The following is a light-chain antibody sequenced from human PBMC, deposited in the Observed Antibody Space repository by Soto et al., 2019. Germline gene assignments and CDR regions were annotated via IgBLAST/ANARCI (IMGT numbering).Light chain of an antibody. CDR1: QSISSW. CDR3: QQYSYFAT. Sequence: DIQMTQSPSTLSASVGDRVTITCRASQSISSWLTWYQQKAGQAPKPLIYKASIVESGVPSRFSGSGSGTEFTLTISSLQPDDSATYYCQQYSYFATFGQGNRVEVK. CDR2: KAS. V-gene: IGKV1-5*03. J-gene: IGKJ1*01.